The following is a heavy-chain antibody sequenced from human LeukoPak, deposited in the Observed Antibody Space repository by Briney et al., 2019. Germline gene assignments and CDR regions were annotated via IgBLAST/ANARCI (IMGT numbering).Heavy chain of an antibody. J-gene: IGHJ4*02. D-gene: IGHD7-27*01. CDR1: GDFITAYY. CDR3: ASNTGTVFDY. Sequence: SETLSLTCTVSGDFITAYYWSWIRQPPGKGLEWIGYVYYSGSTEYNPSLRSRVTISLEMSKHQFSLNLTSATAADTAVYYCASNTGTVFDYWGQGALVTVSS. V-gene: IGHV4-59*01. CDR2: VYYSGST.